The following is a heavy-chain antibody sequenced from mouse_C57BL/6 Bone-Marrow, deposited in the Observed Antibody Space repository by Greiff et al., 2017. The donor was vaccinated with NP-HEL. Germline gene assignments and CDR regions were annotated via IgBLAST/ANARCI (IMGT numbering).Heavy chain of an antibody. CDR3: ARGDYGSSRFGYAMDY. Sequence: VQLQQSGAELVKPGASVKISCKASGYAFSSYWMNWVKERPGKGLEWIGQIYPGDGDTKYNGTFKGKATLTADTSSSTAYMQVSSLTSEDSAVYFCARGDYGSSRFGYAMDYWGQGTSVTGSS. CDR2: IYPGDGDT. V-gene: IGHV1-80*01. CDR1: GYAFSSYW. D-gene: IGHD1-1*01. J-gene: IGHJ4*01.